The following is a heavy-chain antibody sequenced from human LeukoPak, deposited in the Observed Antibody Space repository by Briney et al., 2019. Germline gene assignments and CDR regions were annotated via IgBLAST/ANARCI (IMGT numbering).Heavy chain of an antibody. Sequence: PSETLSLTCAVYGGSFSGYYWSWIRQPPGKGLEWIGEINHSGSTNYNPSLKSRVTISVDTSKNQFSLKLSSVTAADTAVYYCARAGHYDSSGYVDYWGQGTLVTVSS. V-gene: IGHV4-34*01. J-gene: IGHJ4*02. CDR2: INHSGST. D-gene: IGHD3-22*01. CDR3: ARAGHYDSSGYVDY. CDR1: GGSFSGYY.